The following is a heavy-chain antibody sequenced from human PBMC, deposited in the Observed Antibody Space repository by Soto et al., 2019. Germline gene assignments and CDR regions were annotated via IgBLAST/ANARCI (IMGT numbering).Heavy chain of an antibody. Sequence: PGGSLRLSCTASGFTFNNHAMNWVRLAPGKGLEWVSSISSSSFSINYADSVKGRFSISRDNAQNSLHLQMNNLRAEDTAVYYCARNASCNIYRMDVWGKGTTVTVSS. CDR2: ISSSSFSI. CDR1: GFTFNNHA. V-gene: IGHV3-21*01. CDR3: ARNASCNIYRMDV. J-gene: IGHJ6*04.